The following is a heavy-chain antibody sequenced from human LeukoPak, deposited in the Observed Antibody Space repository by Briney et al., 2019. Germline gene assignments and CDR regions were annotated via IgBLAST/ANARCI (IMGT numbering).Heavy chain of an antibody. CDR1: GGSISSYY. Sequence: PSETLSLTCTVSGGSISSYYWSWIRQPPGKGLEWIGYIYYSGSTNYNPSLKSRVTISVDTSKNQFSLKLSSVTAADTAVYCCARESINTYYYYMDVWGKGTTVTVSS. V-gene: IGHV4-59*01. CDR3: ARESINTYYYYMDV. CDR2: IYYSGST. D-gene: IGHD1-14*01. J-gene: IGHJ6*03.